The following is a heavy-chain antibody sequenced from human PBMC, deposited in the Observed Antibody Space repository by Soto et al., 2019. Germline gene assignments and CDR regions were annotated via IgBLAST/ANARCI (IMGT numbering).Heavy chain of an antibody. Sequence: QLQLQESGPGLVKPSETLALTCTVSGGSISSISYYWGWIRQPPGQGLEWIGSIKYSGHTFYNPSLKSRVTMSVDTSKNQFSLRLSSVTAAETAVYYCARVDIAVVPSTTFDYWGQGTLVTVSS. CDR3: ARVDIAVVPSTTFDY. D-gene: IGHD2-2*01. CDR2: IKYSGHT. CDR1: GGSISSISYY. V-gene: IGHV4-39*01. J-gene: IGHJ4*02.